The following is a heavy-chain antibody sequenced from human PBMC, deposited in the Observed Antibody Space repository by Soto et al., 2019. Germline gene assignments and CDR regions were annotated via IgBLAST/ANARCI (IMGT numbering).Heavy chain of an antibody. CDR1: GFTFGDYA. CDR2: IRSKAYGGTT. CDR3: TRDVFDWLLFDY. D-gene: IGHD3-9*01. Sequence: SLRLSCTASGFTFGDYAMSWVRQAPGKGLEWVGFIRSKAYGGTTEYAASVKGRFTISRDDSKSIAYLQMNSLKTEDTAVYYCTRDVFDWLLFDYWGQGTLVTVSS. J-gene: IGHJ4*02. V-gene: IGHV3-49*04.